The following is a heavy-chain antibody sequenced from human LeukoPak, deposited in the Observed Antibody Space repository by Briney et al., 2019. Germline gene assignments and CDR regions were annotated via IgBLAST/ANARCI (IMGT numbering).Heavy chain of an antibody. CDR2: IYDRGST. CDR1: GASISSHY. V-gene: IGHV4-59*11. CDR3: AKIEVGRFDP. J-gene: IGHJ5*02. D-gene: IGHD1-26*01. Sequence: SETLSLTCTVTGASISSHYWCWIRQTPGTGLEWIGDIYDRGSTTYNPSLKSQVSISVDTSRNQFSLNLRSVTAADTAVYYCAKIEVGRFDPWGQGTLVTVSS.